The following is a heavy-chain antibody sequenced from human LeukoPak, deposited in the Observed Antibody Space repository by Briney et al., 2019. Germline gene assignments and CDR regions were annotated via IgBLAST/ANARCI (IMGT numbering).Heavy chain of an antibody. J-gene: IGHJ6*03. D-gene: IGHD2/OR15-2a*01. CDR1: GYTFTCYY. CDR3: ARGLWPLDYYYYYYMDV. Sequence: ASVKVSCKASGYTFTCYYMHWVRQAPGQGLEWMGRINPNSGGTNYAQKFQGRVTMTRDTSISTAYMELSRLRSDDTAVYYCARGLWPLDYYYYYYMDVWGKGTTVTVSS. V-gene: IGHV1-2*06. CDR2: INPNSGGT.